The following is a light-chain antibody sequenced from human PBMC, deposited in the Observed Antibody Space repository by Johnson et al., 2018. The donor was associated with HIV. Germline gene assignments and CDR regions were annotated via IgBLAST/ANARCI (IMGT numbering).Light chain of an antibody. CDR2: DNN. V-gene: IGLV1-51*01. Sequence: QSVLTQPPSVSAAPGQKVTISCSGSSSNIGSNYVSWYKQLPGTAPKLLIYDNNKRPSGIPDRFSGSKSGTSATLGITGLQTGDEADYYCGTWDSSLRVGFYGTGTRSPS. J-gene: IGLJ1*01. CDR3: GTWDSSLRVGF. CDR1: SSNIGSNY.